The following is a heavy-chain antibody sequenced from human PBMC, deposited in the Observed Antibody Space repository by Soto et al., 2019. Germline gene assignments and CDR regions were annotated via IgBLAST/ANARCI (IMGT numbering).Heavy chain of an antibody. Sequence: QLQLQESGSGLVKPSQTLSLTCAVSGGSISSGGYSWSWIRQPPGKGLEWIGYMYHSGSTYYNPSLNTHVTISIDRSKSQFSLKLSSVTAADTAVYFSARVPDYWGQGILVTVSS. CDR2: MYHSGST. CDR3: ARVPDY. V-gene: IGHV4-30-2*01. CDR1: GGSISSGGYS. D-gene: IGHD2-2*01. J-gene: IGHJ4*02.